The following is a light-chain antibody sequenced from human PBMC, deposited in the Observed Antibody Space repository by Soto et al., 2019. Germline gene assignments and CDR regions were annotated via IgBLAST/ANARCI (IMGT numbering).Light chain of an antibody. CDR1: QTVGNS. CDR3: QQYKHWYT. J-gene: IGKJ2*01. Sequence: EIVMTQSPVTLSVSPGERATLSCRASQTVGNSLAWYQQKAGPAPRLLFHGAATRATGIPARFSGSGSGTEFTLTISSLQSEDSAVYYWQQYKHWYTFGQGTKLEIK. V-gene: IGKV3-15*01. CDR2: GAA.